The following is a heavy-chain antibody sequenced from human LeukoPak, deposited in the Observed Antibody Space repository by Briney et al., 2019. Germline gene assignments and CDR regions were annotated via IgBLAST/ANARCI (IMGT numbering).Heavy chain of an antibody. Sequence: PSETLSLTCTVSGGSVSYYYWSWFRQPPGKGVEWIGYIYYSGTTNYNPSLKSRVTISVDTSKNQFSLKLSSVTAADTAVYYCARRHIYGYYFDYWGQGTLVTVSS. D-gene: IGHD5-18*01. V-gene: IGHV4-59*08. J-gene: IGHJ4*02. CDR3: ARRHIYGYYFDY. CDR1: GGSVSYYY. CDR2: IYYSGTT.